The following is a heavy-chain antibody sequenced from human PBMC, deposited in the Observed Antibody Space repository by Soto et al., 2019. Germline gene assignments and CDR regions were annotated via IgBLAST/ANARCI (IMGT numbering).Heavy chain of an antibody. V-gene: IGHV1-8*01. D-gene: IGHD4-17*01. Sequence: QVQLVQSGAEVKKPGASVKVSCKASGYTFTSYDINWVRQATGQGLEWMGWMNPNSGNTCYAQKFQGRVTISRHPFISTAYMELSRLRSEDTAVYYCARTLYGDNVDYWGQGTLVTVSS. CDR1: GYTFTSYD. J-gene: IGHJ4*02. CDR3: ARTLYGDNVDY. CDR2: MNPNSGNT.